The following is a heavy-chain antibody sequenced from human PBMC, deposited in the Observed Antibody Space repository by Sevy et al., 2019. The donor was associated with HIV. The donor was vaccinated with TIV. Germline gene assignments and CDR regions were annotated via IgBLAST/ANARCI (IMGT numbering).Heavy chain of an antibody. J-gene: IGHJ1*01. V-gene: IGHV3-21*01. Sequence: GGSLRLSCAASGFTFSSYSMNWVRQAPGKGLEWVSSINSSSTYIYYADSVKGRFTISRDNAKNSLYLQMNSLRGEDTAVYYGARPDDSSGYYIEYFQHWGQGTLVTVSS. D-gene: IGHD3-22*01. CDR3: ARPDDSSGYYIEYFQH. CDR1: GFTFSSYS. CDR2: INSSSTYI.